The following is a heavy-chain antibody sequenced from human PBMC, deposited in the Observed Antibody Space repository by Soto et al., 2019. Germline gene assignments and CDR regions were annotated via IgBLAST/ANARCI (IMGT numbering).Heavy chain of an antibody. J-gene: IGHJ3*02. CDR3: ARVDTAMVNAFDI. D-gene: IGHD5-18*01. CDR1: GFTVSSNY. CDR2: IYSGGST. V-gene: IGHV3-66*01. Sequence: EVQLVESGGGLVQPGGSLRLSCAASGFTVSSNYMSWVRQAPGKGLEWVSVIYSGGSTYYADSVKGRFTISRDNSKNTLYLQMNSLRAEDTAVYYCARVDTAMVNAFDIWGQGTMVTVSS.